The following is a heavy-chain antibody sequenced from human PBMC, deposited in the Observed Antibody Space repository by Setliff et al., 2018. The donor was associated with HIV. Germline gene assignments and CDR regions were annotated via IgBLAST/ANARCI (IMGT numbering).Heavy chain of an antibody. Sequence: ETLSLTCTVSGGSISSGGYYWSWIRQHPGKGLGGIGHIYKSGSANYSPSLKGRVTISADTSRNQFSLKLTSVTAADTAVFYCVRVSSSGYYGEGAVDIWGQGTVVTVSS. D-gene: IGHD3-22*01. J-gene: IGHJ3*02. CDR1: GGSISSGGYY. CDR2: IYKSGSA. V-gene: IGHV4-61*08. CDR3: VRVSSSGYYGEGAVDI.